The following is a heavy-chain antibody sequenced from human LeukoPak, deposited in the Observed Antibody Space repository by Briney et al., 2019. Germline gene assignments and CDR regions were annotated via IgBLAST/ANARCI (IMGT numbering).Heavy chain of an antibody. J-gene: IGHJ6*03. CDR2: IYYSGST. V-gene: IGHV4-39*01. CDR1: GGSINSYY. Sequence: PSETLSLTCPVSGGSINSYYWGWIRQPPGKGLEWIGSIYYSGSTYYNPSLKSRVTISVDTSKNQFSLKLSSVTAADTAVYYCYYYYMDVWGKGTTVTISS. CDR3: YYYYMDV.